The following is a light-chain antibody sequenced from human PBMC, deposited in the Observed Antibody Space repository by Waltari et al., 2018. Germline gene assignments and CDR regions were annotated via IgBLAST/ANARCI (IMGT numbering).Light chain of an antibody. V-gene: IGLV3-1*01. CDR3: QAWDSGSVI. CDR1: KLGAKF. J-gene: IGLJ2*01. Sequence: SYDLTQPPSVSVSSGQTASITCSGDKLGAKFVCWYQQKPGQSLVLVIYQDNKRPSGIPERFSGSNSGNTATLTISETQAMDEADYYCQAWDSGSVIFGGGTKVTVL. CDR2: QDN.